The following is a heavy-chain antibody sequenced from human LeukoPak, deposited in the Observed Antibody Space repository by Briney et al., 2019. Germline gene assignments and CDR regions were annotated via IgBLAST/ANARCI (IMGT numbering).Heavy chain of an antibody. Sequence: ASVKVSCKASGYTFTSYGISWVRQAPGQGLEWMGGIIPIFGTANYAQKFQGRVTITTDESTSTAYMELSSLRSEDTAVYYCAKTSSVRSPFDYWGQGTLVTVSS. CDR1: GYTFTSYG. D-gene: IGHD3-10*01. V-gene: IGHV1-69*05. J-gene: IGHJ4*02. CDR3: AKTSSVRSPFDY. CDR2: IIPIFGTA.